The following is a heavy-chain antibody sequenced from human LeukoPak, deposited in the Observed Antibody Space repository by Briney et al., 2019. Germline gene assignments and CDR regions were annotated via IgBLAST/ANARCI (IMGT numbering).Heavy chain of an antibody. CDR2: ISGSGGTT. V-gene: IGHV3-23*01. CDR1: GSTFSSCA. D-gene: IGHD6-19*01. CDR3: AKSAHEAAVAATAFDY. J-gene: IGHJ4*02. Sequence: GGSLRLSCAASGSTFSSCAMSWVRQAPGKGLEWVSGISGSGGTTDYADSVKGRFTISRDNSKNTLYLQMHSLRAEDTAVYYCAKSAHEAAVAATAFDYWGQGTLVTVSS.